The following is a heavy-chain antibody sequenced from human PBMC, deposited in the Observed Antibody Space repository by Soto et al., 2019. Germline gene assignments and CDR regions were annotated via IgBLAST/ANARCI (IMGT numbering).Heavy chain of an antibody. Sequence: SETLSLTCAVSGGSISSGGYSWSWIRQPPGKGLEWIGYIYHSGSTYYNPSLKSRVTISVDRSKNQFSLKLSSVTAADTAVYYCARGSYYDSSGYYGSWGQGTLVTVSS. D-gene: IGHD3-22*01. CDR3: ARGSYYDSSGYYGS. CDR2: IYHSGST. V-gene: IGHV4-30-2*01. CDR1: GGSISSGGYS. J-gene: IGHJ5*02.